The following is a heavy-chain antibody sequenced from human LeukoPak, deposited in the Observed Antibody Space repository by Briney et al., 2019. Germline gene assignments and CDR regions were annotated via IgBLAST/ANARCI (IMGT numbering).Heavy chain of an antibody. J-gene: IGHJ3*02. D-gene: IGHD6-19*01. CDR2: IYPGDSDT. CDR3: ARHRRGAVAGMSAFDI. Sequence: GESLKISCKSSGYSFTNYWIGWVRQMPGKGLEWMGIIYPGDSDTRYRPSFQGQVTISADKSISTAYLQWSSLRASDTAMYYCARHRRGAVAGMSAFDIWGQGTMVTVSS. CDR1: GYSFTNYW. V-gene: IGHV5-51*01.